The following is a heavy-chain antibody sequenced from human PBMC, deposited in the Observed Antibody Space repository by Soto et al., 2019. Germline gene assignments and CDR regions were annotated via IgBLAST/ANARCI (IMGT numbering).Heavy chain of an antibody. Sequence: GGSLRLSCAASGFTFSSYGMHWVRQAPGKGLEWVAVIWYDGSNKYYADSVKGRFTISRDNSKNTLYLQMNSLRAEDTAVYYCARGRKLWFGELYVWGQGTTVTVSS. J-gene: IGHJ6*02. CDR3: ARGRKLWFGELYV. CDR2: IWYDGSNK. V-gene: IGHV3-33*01. D-gene: IGHD3-10*01. CDR1: GFTFSSYG.